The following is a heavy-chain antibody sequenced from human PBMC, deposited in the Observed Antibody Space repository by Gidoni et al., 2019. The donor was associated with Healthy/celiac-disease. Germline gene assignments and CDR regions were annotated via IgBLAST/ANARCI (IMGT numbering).Heavy chain of an antibody. D-gene: IGHD3-22*01. CDR2: IYYSGST. V-gene: IGHV4-39*07. CDR3: ARDRSGYYGL. J-gene: IGHJ4*02. CDR1: VGSISSSSYY. Sequence: QLQLQESGPGLVKPSETLSLTCTVSVGSISSSSYYWGWIRQPPGKGLEWIGSIYYSGSTYYNPSLKSRVTISVDTSKNQFSLKLSSVTAADTAVYYCARDRSGYYGLWGQGTLVTVSS.